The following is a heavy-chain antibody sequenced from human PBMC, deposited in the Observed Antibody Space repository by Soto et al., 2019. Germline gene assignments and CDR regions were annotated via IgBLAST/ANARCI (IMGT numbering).Heavy chain of an antibody. CDR2: IYPFDSDT. CDR3: AKLSTSPSKDLSFSYFSIDV. D-gene: IGHD3-16*02. V-gene: IGHV5-51*01. J-gene: IGHJ6*02. CDR1: EYTFTNSW. Sequence: EVQLVQSGAEVKRPGESLEISCQGSEYTFTNSWIGWVRQMAGKGPELMGIIYPFDSDTRYSPSFQGQVTISADRSITTAYLQWSSLKASDTAMYYCAKLSTSPSKDLSFSYFSIDVWGQGTTVTVSS.